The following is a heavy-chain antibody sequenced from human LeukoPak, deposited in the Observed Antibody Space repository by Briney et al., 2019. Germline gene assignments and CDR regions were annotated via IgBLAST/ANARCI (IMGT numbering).Heavy chain of an antibody. V-gene: IGHV3-7*05. Sequence: PGGSLRLSCAASGFTFSTYWMTWVRQAPGKGLQWVANIKPDGGEKYYVDSVKGRFIISRDNAKKSLYLDINTLRAEDTAVYSCVTASSDIAVQRLACAWFDPWSQGTLVTVSS. CDR3: VTASSDIAVQRLACAWFDP. J-gene: IGHJ5*02. D-gene: IGHD3-10*01. CDR1: GFTFSTYW. CDR2: IKPDGGEK.